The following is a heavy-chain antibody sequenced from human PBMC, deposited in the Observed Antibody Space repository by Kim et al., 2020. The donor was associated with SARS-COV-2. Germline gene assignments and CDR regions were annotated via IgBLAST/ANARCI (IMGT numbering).Heavy chain of an antibody. D-gene: IGHD1-7*01. J-gene: IGHJ5*02. V-gene: IGHV1-46*01. CDR1: GYTFTSYY. CDR2: INPSGGST. CDR3: ARDKTRFNWNYVRAGWFDP. Sequence: ASVKVSCKASGYTFTSYYMHWVRQAPGQGLEWMGIINPSGGSTSYAQKFQGRVTMTRDTSTSTVYMELSSPRSEDTAVYYCARDKTRFNWNYVRAGWFDPWGQGTLVTVSS.